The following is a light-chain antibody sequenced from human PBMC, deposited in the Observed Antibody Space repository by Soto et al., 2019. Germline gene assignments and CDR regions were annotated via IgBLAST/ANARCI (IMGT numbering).Light chain of an antibody. CDR1: QSISSSF. J-gene: IGKJ5*01. CDR3: QQYDNSPIT. Sequence: EIVLTQSTGILSLSPVERASLSCGASQSISSSFLAWYQQKPGQAPRLLIYGASSRATGIPDRFSGTGSETDFTLTISRLEPEDFAVYYCQQYDNSPITFGQGTRLEV. V-gene: IGKV3-20*01. CDR2: GAS.